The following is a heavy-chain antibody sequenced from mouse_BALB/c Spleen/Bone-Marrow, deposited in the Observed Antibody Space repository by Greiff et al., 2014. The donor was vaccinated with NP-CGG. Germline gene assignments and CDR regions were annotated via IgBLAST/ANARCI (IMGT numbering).Heavy chain of an antibody. CDR1: GFNIKDTY. J-gene: IGHJ4*01. CDR3: ARGRDYDYAYAMDY. V-gene: IGHV14-3*02. Sequence: EVQLQQSGAELVKPGASVKLSCTASGFNIKDTYMHWVKQRPEQGLEWIGRIDPANGNTKYDPKFQGKATITADTSSNTAYLQLSSLTSEDTAVYYCARGRDYDYAYAMDYWGQGTSVTVSS. D-gene: IGHD2-4*01. CDR2: IDPANGNT.